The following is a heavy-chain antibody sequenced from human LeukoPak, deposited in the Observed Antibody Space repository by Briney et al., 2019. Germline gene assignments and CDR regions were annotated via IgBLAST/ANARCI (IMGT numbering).Heavy chain of an antibody. D-gene: IGHD5-24*01. V-gene: IGHV3-30*04. CDR2: ISSAGGEK. J-gene: IGHJ4*02. Sequence: PGKSLRLSCAASGFTFSSYSMHWVRQAPGKGLESVAVISSAGGEKYYADSMKGRFTISRDNSKNTLYLEMNSLRPEDTAVYFCVRDGPNGYNYLDSWGQGTLVTVSS. CDR3: VRDGPNGYNYLDS. CDR1: GFTFSSYS.